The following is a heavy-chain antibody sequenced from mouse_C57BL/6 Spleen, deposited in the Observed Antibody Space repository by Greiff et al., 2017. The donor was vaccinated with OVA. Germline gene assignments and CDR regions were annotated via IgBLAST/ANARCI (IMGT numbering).Heavy chain of an antibody. CDR1: GFSLPSYA. CDR3: ARYDYDAASAMDY. Sequence: QVQLKESGPGLVAPSQSLSITCTVSGFSLPSYAISWVRQPPGKGLEWLGVILTGGGTNYNSALKSRLSLSKDNSKSQVFLKMNSLKTEDIARYDCARYDYDAASAMDYWGQGTSVTVSS. CDR2: ILTGGGT. V-gene: IGHV2-9-1*01. J-gene: IGHJ4*01. D-gene: IGHD2-4*01.